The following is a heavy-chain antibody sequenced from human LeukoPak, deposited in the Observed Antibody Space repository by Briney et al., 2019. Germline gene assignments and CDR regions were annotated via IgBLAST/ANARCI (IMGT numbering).Heavy chain of an antibody. CDR3: ARERWLQFRCAFDI. J-gene: IGHJ3*02. Sequence: SVKVSCKASGGTFSSYTISWVRQAPGQGLEWMGRIIPILGIANYAQKFQGRVTITADQSTSTAYMELSSLRSEDTAVYYCARERWLQFRCAFDIWGQGTMVTVSS. V-gene: IGHV1-69*04. CDR2: IIPILGIA. CDR1: GGTFSSYT. D-gene: IGHD5-24*01.